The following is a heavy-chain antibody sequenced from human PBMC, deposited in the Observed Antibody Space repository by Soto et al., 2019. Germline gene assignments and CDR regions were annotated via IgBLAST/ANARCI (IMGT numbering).Heavy chain of an antibody. CDR3: VRGYCTTSPCSGDFQF. D-gene: IGHD2-15*01. CDR1: GYKFTTYF. J-gene: IGHJ1*01. V-gene: IGHV1-46*01. CDR2: IHPSGDT. Sequence: QVQLVQSGAELKKPGASVKVACKASGYKFTTYFIHWVRQAPGQGLEWMGMIHPSGDTGYAQKFRGSVTMTIDTSTTTAYRELRNLTSEDTTVYFSVRGYCTTSPCSGDFQFWGQGTLVTVSS.